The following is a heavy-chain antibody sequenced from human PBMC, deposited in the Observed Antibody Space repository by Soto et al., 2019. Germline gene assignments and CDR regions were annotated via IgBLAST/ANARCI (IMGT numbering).Heavy chain of an antibody. CDR2: IYPGDSYT. Sequence: PGESPKISCKSSGYSFTSYWIGWVRQMPGKGLEGMGIIYPGDSYTRYSPSFQGQVTISADRSISTAYLQWSTLKASDTAMYYCARHPYSLYGMDVWGQGTTVTVSS. D-gene: IGHD4-4*01. CDR1: GYSFTSYW. CDR3: ARHPYSLYGMDV. V-gene: IGHV5-51*01. J-gene: IGHJ6*02.